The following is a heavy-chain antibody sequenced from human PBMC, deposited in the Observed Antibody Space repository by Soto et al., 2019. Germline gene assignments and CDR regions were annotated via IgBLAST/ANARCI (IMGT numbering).Heavy chain of an antibody. CDR1: WFSLSTSGMC. V-gene: IGHV2-70*01. Sequence: SGPTLVTPTQTLTLTCTFSWFSLSTSGMCVSWIRQPPGKALEWLALIDWDDDKYYSTSLKTRLTISKDTSKNQVVLTMTNMDPVDTATYYCARMAYDSSGYYYSGIDYWGQGTLVTVSS. D-gene: IGHD3-22*01. J-gene: IGHJ4*02. CDR3: ARMAYDSSGYYYSGIDY. CDR2: IDWDDDK.